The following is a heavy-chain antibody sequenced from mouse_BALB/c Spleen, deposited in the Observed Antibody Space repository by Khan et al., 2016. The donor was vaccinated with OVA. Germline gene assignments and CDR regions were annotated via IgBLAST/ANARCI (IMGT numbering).Heavy chain of an antibody. CDR1: GFTFSYYA. CDR2: ISSGGSHT. D-gene: IGHD3-3*01. V-gene: IGHV5-9-4*01. Sequence: EVELVESGGGLVKPGGSLRLSCAASGFTFSYYAMSWVRQSPEKRLEWVAEISSGGSHTYYLDTVTGRFTISRDNAIDTLYLEMSSLRSEATAMYYCAGGPPGGDPSWFVYWGKGILVIVFA. J-gene: IGHJ3*01. CDR3: AGGPPGGDPSWFVY.